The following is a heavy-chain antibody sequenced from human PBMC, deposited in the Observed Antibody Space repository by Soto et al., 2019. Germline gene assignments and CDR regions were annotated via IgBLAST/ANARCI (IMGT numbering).Heavy chain of an antibody. J-gene: IGHJ4*02. CDR3: AKKSLGAVTLPALYYFDY. CDR1: GFTFGNYA. CDR2: ISGGGDAK. Sequence: EVQLLESGGGLVQPGGSLRLSCAAFGFTFGNYAFSWVRQAPGKGLEWVSVISGGGDAKYYPDSVKGRFTTSRDNSKNTVYLQMNSLRAEDTAVYYCAKKSLGAVTLPALYYFDYWGQGTLVTVSS. V-gene: IGHV3-23*01. D-gene: IGHD7-27*01.